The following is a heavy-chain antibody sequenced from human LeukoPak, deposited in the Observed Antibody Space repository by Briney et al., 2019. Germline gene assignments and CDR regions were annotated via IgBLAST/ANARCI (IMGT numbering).Heavy chain of an antibody. CDR3: AKGPALSFPHPYNWFDP. V-gene: IGHV3-23*01. D-gene: IGHD1-26*01. J-gene: IGHJ5*02. Sequence: PGGSLILSCAASGFAFSSYAMSWVRQAPGKGLEWVSGIGGSGDSTYYADSGKGRFTISRDNSKNTLYLQMNSLRAEDTAVYYCAKGPALSFPHPYNWFDPWGQGTLVTVSS. CDR2: IGGSGDST. CDR1: GFAFSSYA.